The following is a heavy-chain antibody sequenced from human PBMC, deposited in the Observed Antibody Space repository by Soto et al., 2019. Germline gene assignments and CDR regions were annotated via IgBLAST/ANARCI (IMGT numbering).Heavy chain of an antibody. CDR3: ARALVTTPPRTFDY. J-gene: IGHJ4*02. Sequence: EVQLVESGGGLVQPGGSLRLSCAVSGFSVSSTFMNWVRQATGKGLEWVAVIHSGGNTFYGDSVKGRFTISRDNSKNMVYLQMTSLRGDDTAVYLCARALVTTPPRTFDYWGQGTLVTVSS. CDR1: GFSVSSTF. D-gene: IGHD2-21*02. CDR2: IHSGGNT. V-gene: IGHV3-66*01.